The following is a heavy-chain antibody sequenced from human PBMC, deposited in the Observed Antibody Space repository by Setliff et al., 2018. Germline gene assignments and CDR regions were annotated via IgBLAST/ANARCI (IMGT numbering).Heavy chain of an antibody. Sequence: PSETLSLTCTVSGGSFTPYYWSWIRQPPGKGLEWIGYVYYSGTAYYNPSLKSRLYMSVDTSKNQFTLKVISVTAADTAVYYCARLSCSSNSCPFDYWVQGTLVTVSS. D-gene: IGHD2-2*01. CDR2: VYYSGTA. V-gene: IGHV4-59*12. J-gene: IGHJ4*02. CDR3: ARLSCSSNSCPFDY. CDR1: GGSFTPYY.